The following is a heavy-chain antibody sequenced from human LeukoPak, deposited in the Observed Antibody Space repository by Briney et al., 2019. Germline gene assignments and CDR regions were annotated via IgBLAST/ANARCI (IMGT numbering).Heavy chain of an antibody. CDR1: GYTFTSYG. CDR2: MNPNSGNT. D-gene: IGHD3-10*01. J-gene: IGHJ6*02. Sequence: GASVKVSCKASGYTFTSYGINWVRQATGQGLEWMGWMNPNSGNTGYAQKFQGRVTMTRNTSISTAYMELSSLRSEDTAVYYCARGGYYYGSGSYSHYYYYGMDVWGQGTTVTVSS. V-gene: IGHV1-8*01. CDR3: ARGGYYYGSGSYSHYYYYGMDV.